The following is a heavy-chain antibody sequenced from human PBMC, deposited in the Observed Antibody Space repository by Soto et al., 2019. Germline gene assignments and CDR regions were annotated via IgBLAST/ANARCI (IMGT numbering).Heavy chain of an antibody. J-gene: IGHJ3*01. CDR1: GVTFSSYA. CDR3: AKDKSTIGWYEDAFDV. CDR2: ISGTGGST. V-gene: IGHV3-23*01. Sequence: EVQLLESGGGLVQTGGSLRLSCAASGVTFSSYAMSWVRQAPGKGLEWVSAISGTGGSTYFADSVKGRFTISRDNSKSTLYLHMNSLRAEDTAVYYCAKDKSTIGWYEDAFDVWGQGTMVTVSS. D-gene: IGHD6-19*01.